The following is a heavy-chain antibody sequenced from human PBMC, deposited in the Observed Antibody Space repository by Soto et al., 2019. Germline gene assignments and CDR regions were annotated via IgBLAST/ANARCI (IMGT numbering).Heavy chain of an antibody. D-gene: IGHD3-10*01. J-gene: IGHJ4*02. CDR2: IFYSGNT. CDR1: GNSISTGAYY. CDR3: AREGRSAAPQAGFDL. V-gene: IGHV4-31*03. Sequence: QVQLQESGPGLLKPSQTLSLTCTVSGNSISTGAYYWSWLRQHPVKGLEWIGHIFYSGNTHYSPSLESRVTISVETSKNQFSIKLTSVTVADTAVYYCAREGRSAAPQAGFDLWGQGTLVTVSS.